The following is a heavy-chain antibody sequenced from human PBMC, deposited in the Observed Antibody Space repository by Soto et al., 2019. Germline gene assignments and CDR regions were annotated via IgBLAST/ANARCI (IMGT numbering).Heavy chain of an antibody. CDR1: GFTFDDYA. CDR2: ISRTRGST. V-gene: IGHV3-9*01. J-gene: IGHJ1*01. CDR3: AKGIGVSLLEYFQQ. D-gene: IGHD3-16*02. Sequence: GGSLRLSCAASGFTFDDYAMHWVRQAPGMGLEWVSRISRTRGSTGSADSVKGRFTISRDNAKNSLYLQLNSLRAEDTALYYCAKGIGVSLLEYFQQWGQGTLVTVS.